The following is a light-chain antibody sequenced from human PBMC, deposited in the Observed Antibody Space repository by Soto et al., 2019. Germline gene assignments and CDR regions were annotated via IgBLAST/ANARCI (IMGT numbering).Light chain of an antibody. V-gene: IGKV1-33*01. CDR1: QDISTH. CDR2: DVS. J-gene: IGKJ4*01. Sequence: DIQMTQSPSSLSASVGDRVTITCQASQDISTHLTWFQQKPGKAPKLLIYDVSILETGVPSRFSGSGSGTHFTFSISSLQPEDIATYYCQQFDSLPLPFGGGTRVEIK. CDR3: QQFDSLPLP.